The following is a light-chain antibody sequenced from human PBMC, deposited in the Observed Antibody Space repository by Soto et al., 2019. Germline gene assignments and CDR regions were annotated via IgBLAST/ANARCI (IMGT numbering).Light chain of an antibody. CDR2: HVS. V-gene: IGKV3-20*01. Sequence: EIVLTQSTGTLSLSPGDRATLSCRASQSLSSTLLAWYQQKPGQAPRLLIDHVSSRATGIPDRFSGSGSGTEFTLTIIKLEPEDFAVYYCQQYGGSCQRFTFGQGTKLEI. J-gene: IGKJ2*01. CDR3: QQYGGSCQRFT. CDR1: QSLSSTL.